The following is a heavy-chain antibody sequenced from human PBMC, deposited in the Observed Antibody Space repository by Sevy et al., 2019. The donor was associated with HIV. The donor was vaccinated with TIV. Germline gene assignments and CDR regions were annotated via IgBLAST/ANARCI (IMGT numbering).Heavy chain of an antibody. J-gene: IGHJ4*02. CDR2: IYSTGTT. Sequence: SETLSFTCTVSGGSMSSYFWSWIRQPPGKGLEWIGYIYSTGTTNYNPSLKSRLTMSLDTSKNRVSLKLTAVTAADTAVYYCARDWVLSPRFFDSWGQGTLVTVSS. D-gene: IGHD3-16*01. CDR3: ARDWVLSPRFFDS. CDR1: GGSMSSYF. V-gene: IGHV4-59*01.